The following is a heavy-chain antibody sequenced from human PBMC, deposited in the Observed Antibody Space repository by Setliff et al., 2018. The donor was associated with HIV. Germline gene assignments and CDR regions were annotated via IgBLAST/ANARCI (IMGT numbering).Heavy chain of an antibody. CDR3: ARVKTYYDFWSGYYTSDI. V-gene: IGHV7-4-1*02. CDR1: GYRFTSYA. D-gene: IGHD3-3*01. CDR2: INTNTGNP. Sequence: AASVKVSCKASGYRFTSYAMNWVRQAPGQGLGWMGWINTNTGNPTYAQGFTGRFVFSLDTSVSTAYLQISSLKAEDTAVYYCARVKTYYDFWSGYYTSDIWGQGTMVTVSS. J-gene: IGHJ3*02.